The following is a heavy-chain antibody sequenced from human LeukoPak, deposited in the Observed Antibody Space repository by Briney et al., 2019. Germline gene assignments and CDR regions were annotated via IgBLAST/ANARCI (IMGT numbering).Heavy chain of an antibody. J-gene: IGHJ5*02. CDR2: IDPSGGST. CDR3: ARDAVGQQLVLGWFDP. V-gene: IGHV1-46*01. CDR1: GYTLTDYY. D-gene: IGHD6-13*01. Sequence: GASVKVSCKASGYTLTDYYMHWVRQAPGQGLEWMGIIDPSGGSTTSAQKFQGRVTMTRDMSTSTVYMELNSLRSEDTAVYYCARDAVGQQLVLGWFDPWGQGTLVTVSS.